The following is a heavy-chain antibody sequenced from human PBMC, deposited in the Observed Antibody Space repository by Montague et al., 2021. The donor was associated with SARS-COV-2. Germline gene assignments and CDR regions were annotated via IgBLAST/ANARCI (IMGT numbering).Heavy chain of an antibody. CDR3: SRGGGMMREVVDF. CDR2: ISRGGNSK. Sequence: SLRLSCAVSGFTFDDYGMRWVRQAPGKGLEWVAGISRGGNSKDYGDSVKGRFTISRDNAKNSLYLQMNSLRVEDTAFYYCSRGGGMMREVVDFWGQGILVTVSS. V-gene: IGHV3-20*04. D-gene: IGHD3-16*01. CDR1: GFTFDDYG. J-gene: IGHJ4*02.